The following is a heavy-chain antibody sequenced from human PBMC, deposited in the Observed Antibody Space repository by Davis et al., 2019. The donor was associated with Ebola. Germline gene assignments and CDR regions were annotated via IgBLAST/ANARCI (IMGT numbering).Heavy chain of an antibody. CDR1: GGTFSSYA. D-gene: IGHD4-17*01. CDR3: ARGTHTHGSHYGEGYFDL. CDR2: IIPIFGTA. J-gene: IGHJ2*01. Sequence: SVKVSCKASGGTFSSYAISWVRQAPGQGLEWMGGIIPIFGTANYAQKFQGRVTITADESTSTAYMELSSLRSEDTAVYYCARGTHTHGSHYGEGYFDLWGRGTLVTVSS. V-gene: IGHV1-69*13.